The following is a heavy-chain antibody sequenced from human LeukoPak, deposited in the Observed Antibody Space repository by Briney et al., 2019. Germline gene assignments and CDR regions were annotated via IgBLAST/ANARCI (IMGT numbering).Heavy chain of an antibody. CDR3: ASNYYGSGSYYNFDY. J-gene: IGHJ4*02. V-gene: IGHV4-34*01. CDR2: INHSGST. Sequence: SETLSLTCAVYGGSFSGYYWSWIRLPPGKGLEWIGEINHSGSTNYNPSLKSRVTISVDTSKNQFSLKLSSVTAADTAVYYCASNYYGSGSYYNFDYWGQGTLVTVSS. CDR1: GGSFSGYY. D-gene: IGHD3-10*01.